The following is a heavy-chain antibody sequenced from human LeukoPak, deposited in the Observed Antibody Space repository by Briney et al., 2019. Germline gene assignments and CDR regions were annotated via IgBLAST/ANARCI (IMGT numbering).Heavy chain of an antibody. CDR2: IKQDGSEK. V-gene: IGHV3-7*01. Sequence: GGSLRLSCAASGFTFSSYAMSWVRQAPGKGLEWVANIKQDGSEKYHVDSVKGRFTISRDNAKNSLYLQMTSLRAEDTAVYYRARGAYGDYVSTYWGQGTLVTVSS. D-gene: IGHD4-17*01. CDR3: ARGAYGDYVSTY. CDR1: GFTFSSYA. J-gene: IGHJ4*02.